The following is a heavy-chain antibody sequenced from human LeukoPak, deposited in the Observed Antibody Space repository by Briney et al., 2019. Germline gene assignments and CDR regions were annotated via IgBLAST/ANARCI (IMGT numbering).Heavy chain of an antibody. J-gene: IGHJ4*02. CDR3: ARHGDSYDSPYDY. CDR2: IYPGDSDT. D-gene: IGHD5-12*01. CDR1: GYRLTNNW. V-gene: IGHV5-51*01. Sequence: HGESLKISCKVSGYRLTNNWIGWVRQVPGKGLEWMGIIYPGDSDTRYSPSFQGQVTISVDKSITTAYLQWSSLKASDTAMYYCARHGDSYDSPYDYWGQGTLVTVSS.